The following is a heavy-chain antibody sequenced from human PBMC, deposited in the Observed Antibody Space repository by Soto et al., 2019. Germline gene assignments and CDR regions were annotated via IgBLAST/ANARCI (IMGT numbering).Heavy chain of an antibody. CDR3: AGYSSGYWGWGYYGMDV. V-gene: IGHV3-30-3*01. Sequence: GGSLRLSCAASGFTFSSYAMHWVRQAPGKGLEWVAVISYDGSNKYYADSVKGRFTISRDNSKNTLYLQMNSLRAEDTAVYYCAGYSSGYWGWGYYGMDVWGQGTTVTVSS. D-gene: IGHD3-22*01. CDR2: ISYDGSNK. CDR1: GFTFSSYA. J-gene: IGHJ6*02.